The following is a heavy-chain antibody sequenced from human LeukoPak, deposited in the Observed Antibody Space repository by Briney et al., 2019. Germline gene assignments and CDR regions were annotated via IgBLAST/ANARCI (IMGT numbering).Heavy chain of an antibody. D-gene: IGHD3-3*01. J-gene: IGHJ4*02. Sequence: GGSLRLSCAASGLAFSSYGMNWVRQPPGKGLEWVSTISVASIKFYNDSVKERFTISRDNSRNTVYLQMTSLRADDTAVYYCADYGVSGVRNNFYWGEGTLVTVSS. V-gene: IGHV3-23*01. CDR1: GLAFSSYG. CDR3: ADYGVSGVRNNFY. CDR2: ISVASIK.